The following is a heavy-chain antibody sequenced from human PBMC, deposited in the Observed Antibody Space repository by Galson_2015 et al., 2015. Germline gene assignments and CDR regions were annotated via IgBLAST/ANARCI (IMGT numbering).Heavy chain of an antibody. CDR2: ISGYNGNT. J-gene: IGHJ6*03. V-gene: IGHV1-18*01. CDR1: GYTFTTYG. D-gene: IGHD2-2*01. Sequence: SVKVSCKASGYTFTTYGFSWVRQAPGQGLEWMGWISGYNGNTNYARKLQGRVTMTTDTPTSTAYMELRSLRSDDTAVYYCARGPRYCSTTSCFADFYYMDVWGKGTTVTVSS. CDR3: ARGPRYCSTTSCFADFYYMDV.